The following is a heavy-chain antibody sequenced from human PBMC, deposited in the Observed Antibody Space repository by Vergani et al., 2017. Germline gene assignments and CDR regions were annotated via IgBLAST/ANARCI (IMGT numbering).Heavy chain of an antibody. CDR2: INSDGSST. V-gene: IGHV3-74*01. J-gene: IGHJ4*02. CDR1: GFTFSSYW. Sequence: EVQLVESGGGLVQPGGSLRLSCAASGFTFSSYWMHWVRQAPGKGLVWVSRINSDGSSTSYADSVKGRFTISRDNSKNTLYLQMNSLRAEDTAVYYCAKDDCSGGSCFSDYWGQGTLVTVSS. D-gene: IGHD2-15*01. CDR3: AKDDCSGGSCFSDY.